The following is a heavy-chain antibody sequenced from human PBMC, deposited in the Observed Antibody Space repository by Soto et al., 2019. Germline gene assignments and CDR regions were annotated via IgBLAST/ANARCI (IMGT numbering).Heavy chain of an antibody. CDR3: AREPFGEFFDN. Sequence: QVQLQESGPGLVKPSQTLSLTCTVSGDSISSAGYFWSWTRQHPGKGLEWIGYIYYSGTTDYNPSLKSRVTISVDTSKNQFSRKLNSVTAADTAVYYCAREPFGEFFDNWGQGTLVTVSS. CDR1: GDSISSAGYF. CDR2: IYYSGTT. D-gene: IGHD3-10*01. V-gene: IGHV4-31*03. J-gene: IGHJ4*01.